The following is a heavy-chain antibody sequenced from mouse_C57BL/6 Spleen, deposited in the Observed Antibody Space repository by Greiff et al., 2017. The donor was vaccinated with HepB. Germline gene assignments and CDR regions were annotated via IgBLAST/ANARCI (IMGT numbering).Heavy chain of an antibody. CDR2: ISHSGST. Sequence: EVMLVESGPGLAKPSQTLSLTCSVTGYSITSDYWNWIRKFPGNKLEYMGYISHSGSTYYNQSLKSRISITRDTTKNQYYLQLNSVTTEETATDYCARYHDGSSYFDYWGQGTTLTVSS. CDR1: GYSITSDY. D-gene: IGHD1-1*01. V-gene: IGHV3-8*01. J-gene: IGHJ2*01. CDR3: ARYHDGSSYFDY.